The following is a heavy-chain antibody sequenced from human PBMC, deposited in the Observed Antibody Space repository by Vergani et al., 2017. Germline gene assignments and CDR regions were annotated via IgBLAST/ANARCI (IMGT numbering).Heavy chain of an antibody. CDR1: GASIRSSNYY. V-gene: IGHV4-39*01. CDR3: ARHSTVEWLVKLGWIAP. J-gene: IGHJ5*02. D-gene: IGHD6-19*01. Sequence: QLQLQESGPGLVKPSATLSLTCSVSGASIRSSNYYWGWIRQPPGKGLEWIASIYYSGSTYYNPSLKSRVTISVDTSKNQFPLKLSSVTAADTAVYFCARHSTVEWLVKLGWIAPWGQGILVTVSS. CDR2: IYYSGST.